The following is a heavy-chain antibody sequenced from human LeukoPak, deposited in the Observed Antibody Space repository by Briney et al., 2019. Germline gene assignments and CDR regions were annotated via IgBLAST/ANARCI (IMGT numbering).Heavy chain of an antibody. CDR1: GGSFSGYY. CDR3: GRSSIYDSSGYYPAPLDY. Sequence: SETLSLTCAVYGGSFSGYYWSWIRQPPGKGLEWIGEINHSGSTNYNPSLKSRVTISVDMSKNQFSLKLSSVTAADTAVYYCGRSSIYDSSGYYPAPLDYWGQGTLVTVSS. D-gene: IGHD3-22*01. J-gene: IGHJ4*02. CDR2: INHSGST. V-gene: IGHV4-34*01.